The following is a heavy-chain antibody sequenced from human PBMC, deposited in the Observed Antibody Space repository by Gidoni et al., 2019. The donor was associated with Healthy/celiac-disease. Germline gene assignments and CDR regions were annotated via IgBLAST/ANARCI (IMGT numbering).Heavy chain of an antibody. Sequence: QMQLVQSGPAVKKPGTSVKVHCKASGFTFTSSAMQWVQQVRGQRLGWLGWIVVSSGNTNYEQKFQERVTITRDMSTSTAYMELSSLRSEDTAVYYCAADSSAYSSGWYGVVDYWGQGTLVTVSS. D-gene: IGHD6-19*01. CDR3: AADSSAYSSGWYGVVDY. CDR2: IVVSSGNT. V-gene: IGHV1-58*02. CDR1: GFTFTSSA. J-gene: IGHJ4*02.